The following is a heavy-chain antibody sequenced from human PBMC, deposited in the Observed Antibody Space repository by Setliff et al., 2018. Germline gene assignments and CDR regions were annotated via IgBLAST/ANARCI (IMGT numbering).Heavy chain of an antibody. J-gene: IGHJ4*02. CDR1: GFTFSSYG. D-gene: IGHD6-13*01. CDR2: IRHDGTET. Sequence: QPGGSLRLSCAASGFTFSSYGMHWVRQAPGKGLEWVANIRHDGTETYYADSVKGRFTISRDNAKNTLYLQMNSLRAEDTAVYYCAKEGSIAAAPDYWGQGTLVTVSS. CDR3: AKEGSIAAAPDY. V-gene: IGHV3-30*02.